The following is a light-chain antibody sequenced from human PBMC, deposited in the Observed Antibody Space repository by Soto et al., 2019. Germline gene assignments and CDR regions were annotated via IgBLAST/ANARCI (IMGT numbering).Light chain of an antibody. J-gene: IGLJ1*01. Sequence: QAVVTQPPSASGTPGQRVTISCSGSSSNIGSNTVSWYQQVPGTAPKLLIYSNNQWPSGVPDRFSGSKSGTSASLATSGLQSEDEADYYCAAWDDSLNALVFGTGTKLTVL. CDR1: SSNIGSNT. CDR2: SNN. V-gene: IGLV1-44*01. CDR3: AAWDDSLNALV.